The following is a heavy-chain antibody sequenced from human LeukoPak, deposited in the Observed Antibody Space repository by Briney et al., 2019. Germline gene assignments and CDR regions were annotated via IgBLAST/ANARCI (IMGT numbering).Heavy chain of an antibody. Sequence: GGSLRLSCAASGFAFSSFGMFWVRQPPGKGLEWVAGTADDGIRTYYRDSVKGRFSISRDNSKNMVDLQMNSLRAEDTAIYYCAKLELLLWFGEYKTGALDIWGQGTVVTVSS. CDR1: GFAFSSFG. V-gene: IGHV3-30*18. J-gene: IGHJ3*02. CDR2: TADDGIRT. CDR3: AKLELLLWFGEYKTGALDI. D-gene: IGHD3-10*01.